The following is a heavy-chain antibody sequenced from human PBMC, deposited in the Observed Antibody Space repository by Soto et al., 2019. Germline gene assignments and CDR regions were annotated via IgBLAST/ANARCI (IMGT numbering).Heavy chain of an antibody. CDR2: INSDNGNT. CDR3: ARDFSGGTFTFDY. CDR1: GYTFSTYS. J-gene: IGHJ4*02. V-gene: IGHV1-3*01. Sequence: ASGKVSCKASGYTFSTYSYHWVRQAPGQRVELVGWINSDNGNTKXAQNFQGRVXTTKDTSSSTSXMELSXVRSEDTPVYYCARDFSGGTFTFDYWRQGTLVTVS. D-gene: IGHD2-15*01.